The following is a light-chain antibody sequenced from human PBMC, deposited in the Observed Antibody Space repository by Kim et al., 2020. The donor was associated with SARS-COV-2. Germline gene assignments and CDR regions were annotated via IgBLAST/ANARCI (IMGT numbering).Light chain of an antibody. CDR2: GNS. Sequence: WVTICCTGRSASIGAGYDVPWYQQLPGTAPKLLIYGNSNRPSGVPDRFSGSKSGTSASLAITGLQAEDEADYYCQSYDSSLSAVVFGGGTQLTVL. V-gene: IGLV1-40*01. CDR1: SASIGAGYD. CDR3: QSYDSSLSAVV. J-gene: IGLJ2*01.